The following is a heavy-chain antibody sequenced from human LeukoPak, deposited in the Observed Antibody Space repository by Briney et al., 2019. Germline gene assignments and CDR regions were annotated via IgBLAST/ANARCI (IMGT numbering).Heavy chain of an antibody. D-gene: IGHD2-2*02. CDR2: ISSSSSYI. J-gene: IGHJ3*02. CDR1: GFTFSSYS. CDR3: ARSSPHCSSTSCYNDAFDI. V-gene: IGHV3-21*01. Sequence: PGGSLRLSCAASGFTFSSYSMNWVRQAPGKGLEWVSTISSSSSYIYDADSVKGRFTISRDNAKNSLYLQMNSLRAEDTAVYYCARSSPHCSSTSCYNDAFDIWGQGTMVTVSS.